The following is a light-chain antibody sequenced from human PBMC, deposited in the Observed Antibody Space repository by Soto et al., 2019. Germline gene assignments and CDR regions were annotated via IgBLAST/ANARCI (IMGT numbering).Light chain of an antibody. CDR2: EVS. J-gene: IGLJ2*01. Sequence: QSVLTQPPSASGSPGQAVTISCTGTSSDVGGYNYVSWYQQHPGKAPKLMIYEVSKRPSGVPDRFSGSKSGNTASLTVSGPQAEGEADYYCSSYAGSNNLVFGGGTKVTVL. CDR1: SSDVGGYNY. CDR3: SSYAGSNNLV. V-gene: IGLV2-8*01.